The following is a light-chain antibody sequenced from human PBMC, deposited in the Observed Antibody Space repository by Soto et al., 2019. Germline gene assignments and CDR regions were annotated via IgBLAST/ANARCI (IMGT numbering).Light chain of an antibody. CDR1: QSISSN. CDR2: DAS. J-gene: IGKJ1*01. V-gene: IGKV3D-15*01. CDR3: QQYGSSGT. Sequence: ETVITHSPPTLSVSTGERATLSCRASQSISSNVAWYQQKSGQAPRLLIYDASNRATGIPAMFSGSGSGTDFTLTISRLEPEDFAVYYCQQYGSSGTFGHGTKVDIK.